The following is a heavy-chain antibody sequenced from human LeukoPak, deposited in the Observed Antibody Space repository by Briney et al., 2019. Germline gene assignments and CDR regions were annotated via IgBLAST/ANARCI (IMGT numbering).Heavy chain of an antibody. J-gene: IGHJ6*02. D-gene: IGHD3-22*01. CDR3: ARYYDSSGYSSYYYYGMDV. CDR2: ISHDGNNK. CDR1: SFTFSTYG. Sequence: GGSLRLSCAASSFTFSTYGMHWVRQTPGKGLEWVAVISHDGNNKYYADSVKGRFTISRDNSKNTLYLQMNSLRAEDTAVYYCARYYDSSGYSSYYYYGMDVWGQGTTVTVSS. V-gene: IGHV3-30*03.